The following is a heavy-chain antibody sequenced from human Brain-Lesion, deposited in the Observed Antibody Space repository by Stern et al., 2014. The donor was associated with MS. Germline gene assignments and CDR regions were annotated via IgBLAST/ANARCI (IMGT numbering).Heavy chain of an antibody. J-gene: IGHJ4*02. D-gene: IGHD1-14*01. CDR2: ISWNSRTI. CDR1: GFTFDDYA. V-gene: IGHV3-9*01. CDR3: ARDITGSSAYFAY. Sequence: EVQLVQSRGDLVQPGRSLRLSCAAFGFTFDDYAMHWVRQAPGKGLEWVAGISWNSRTIGYADSVKGRFTTSRDNAYSSLYLQMNSLRPEDTALYYCARDITGSSAYFAYWGQGTLVTVSS.